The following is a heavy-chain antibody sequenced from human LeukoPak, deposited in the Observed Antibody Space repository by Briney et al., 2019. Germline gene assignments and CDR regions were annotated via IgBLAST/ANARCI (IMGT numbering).Heavy chain of an antibody. CDR2: ISVSGGST. V-gene: IGHV3-23*01. J-gene: IGHJ4*02. Sequence: PGGSLRLSCAASGFTFSSYAMSWVRQAPGKGLEWVSAISVSGGSTYYADSVKGRFTISRDNSKNTLYLQMNSLRAEDTAVYYCAKEGYRGYSYGWLYWGQGTLVTVSS. CDR3: AKEGYRGYSYGWLY. CDR1: GFTFSSYA. D-gene: IGHD5-18*01.